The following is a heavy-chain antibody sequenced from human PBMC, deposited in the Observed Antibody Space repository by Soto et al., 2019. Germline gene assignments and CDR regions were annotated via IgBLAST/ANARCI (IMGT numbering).Heavy chain of an antibody. J-gene: IGHJ4*02. V-gene: IGHV4-59*12. CDR3: ARGLQSLFDY. CDR1: GDSIRSYY. Sequence: SETLSLTCTVSGDSIRSYYWSWIRQPPGKGLEWIGYIYDSGSTNYNPSLRSRVTISVDNSKNTLYVQMTSLRAEDTAVYYCARGLQSLFDYWGQGTLVTVSS. CDR2: IYDSGST.